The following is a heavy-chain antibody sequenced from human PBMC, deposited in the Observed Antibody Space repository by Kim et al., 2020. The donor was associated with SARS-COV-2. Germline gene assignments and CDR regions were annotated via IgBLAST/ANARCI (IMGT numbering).Heavy chain of an antibody. J-gene: IGHJ6*02. D-gene: IGHD2-2*01. CDR1: GYTFTSYG. CDR2: ISAYNGNT. V-gene: IGHV1-18*04. Sequence: ASVKVSCKASGYTFTSYGISWVRQAPGQGLEWMGWISAYNGNTNYAQKLQGRVTMTTDTSTSTAYMELRSLRSDDTAVYYCARDPRYCSSTSCYWVRFRYYYYYGMDVWGQGTTVTVSS. CDR3: ARDPRYCSSTSCYWVRFRYYYYYGMDV.